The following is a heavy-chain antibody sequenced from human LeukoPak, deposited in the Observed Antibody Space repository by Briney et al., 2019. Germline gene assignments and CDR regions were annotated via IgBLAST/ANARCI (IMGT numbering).Heavy chain of an antibody. CDR2: ISYDGSNK. D-gene: IGHD2-2*01. CDR3: AKGLQVVPAAVFDY. CDR1: GFTFSSYG. Sequence: GGSLRLSCAASGFTFSSYGMHWVRQAPGKGLEWVPVISYDGSNKYYADSVKGRFTISRDNSKNTLYLQMNSLRAEDTAVYYCAKGLQVVPAAVFDYWGQGTLVTVSS. J-gene: IGHJ4*02. V-gene: IGHV3-30*18.